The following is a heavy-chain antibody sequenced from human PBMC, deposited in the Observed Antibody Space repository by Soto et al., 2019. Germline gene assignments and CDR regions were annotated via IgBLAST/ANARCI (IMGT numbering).Heavy chain of an antibody. CDR2: IWYDGSNK. CDR1: GFTFSSYG. J-gene: IGHJ4*02. Sequence: QVQLVESGGGVVQPGRSLRLSCAASGFTFSSYGMHWVRQAPGKGLEWVAVIWYDGSNKYYADSVKGRFTISRDNSKNPPVPQMNSRGAGGTAVYFRAGDPLVVGAASPGDYWGQGTLVTVSS. CDR3: AGDPLVVGAASPGDY. V-gene: IGHV3-33*01. D-gene: IGHD3-22*01.